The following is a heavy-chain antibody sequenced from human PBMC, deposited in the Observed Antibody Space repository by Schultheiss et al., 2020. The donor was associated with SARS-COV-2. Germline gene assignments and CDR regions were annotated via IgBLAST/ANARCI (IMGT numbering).Heavy chain of an antibody. D-gene: IGHD5-12*01. Sequence: SGPTLVKPTQTLTLTCTFSGFSLSTNGMSVSWIRQPPGKALEWLARIDWDDDKYYSTSLKTRLTISKDTSKNQVVLTMTNMDPVDTATYFCAHGMNSGYDVPFDYWGQGNLVTVSS. CDR2: IDWDDDK. V-gene: IGHV2-70*12. CDR3: AHGMNSGYDVPFDY. CDR1: GFSLSTNGMS. J-gene: IGHJ4*02.